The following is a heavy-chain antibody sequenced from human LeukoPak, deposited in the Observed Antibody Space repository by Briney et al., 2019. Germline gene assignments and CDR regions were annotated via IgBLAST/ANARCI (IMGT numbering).Heavy chain of an antibody. CDR1: GFTFSSYA. Sequence: GGSLRLSCAASGFTFSSYAMSWVRQAPGKGLEWVSAISGSGGSTYYADSVKGRFTISRDNSKNTLYLQMNSLRAEDTAVYYCAKNAEYGATPPDWFDPWGQGTLVTVSS. CDR3: AKNAEYGATPPDWFDP. CDR2: ISGSGGST. J-gene: IGHJ5*02. V-gene: IGHV3-23*01. D-gene: IGHD4-17*01.